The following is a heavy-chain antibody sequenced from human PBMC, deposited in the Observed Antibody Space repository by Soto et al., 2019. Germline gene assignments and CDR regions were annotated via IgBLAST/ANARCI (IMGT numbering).Heavy chain of an antibody. D-gene: IGHD2-21*02. J-gene: IGHJ4*02. CDR2: IKSKTDGGTT. CDR1: GFTFSNAW. CDR3: TTAKGGTAPIFDY. Sequence: GGSLRLSCAASGFTFSNAWMSWVRQAPGKGLEWVGRIKSKTDGGTTDYAAPVKGRFTISRDDSKNTLYLQMNSLKTEDTAVYYCTTAKGGTAPIFDYWGQGTLVTVSS. V-gene: IGHV3-15*01.